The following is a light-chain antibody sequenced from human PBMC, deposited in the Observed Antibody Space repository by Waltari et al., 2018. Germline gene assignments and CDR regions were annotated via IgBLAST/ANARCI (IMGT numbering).Light chain of an antibody. Sequence: QSVLTQPPSVSEAPRQRVTISCSGSSSNIGNNAVNWYQQLPGKAPKLLIYYDDLLPSGVSDLFAGSKSGTSASLAISGLQSEDEADYYCAAWDDSLNAWVFGGGTKLTVL. CDR1: SSNIGNNA. CDR3: AAWDDSLNAWV. J-gene: IGLJ3*02. V-gene: IGLV1-36*01. CDR2: YDD.